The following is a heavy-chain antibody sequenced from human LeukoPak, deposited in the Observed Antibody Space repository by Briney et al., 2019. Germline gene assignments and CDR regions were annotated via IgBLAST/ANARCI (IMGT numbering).Heavy chain of an antibody. CDR3: ARDGSSAVADY. Sequence: PSETLSLTCTVSGYSISSGYYWGWIRQPPGKGLEWIGSIYHSGSTYYNPSLKSRVTISVDTSKIQFSLKLSSVTAADTAVYYCARDGSSAVADYWGQGTLVTVSS. J-gene: IGHJ4*02. CDR1: GYSISSGYY. V-gene: IGHV4-38-2*02. D-gene: IGHD6-19*01. CDR2: IYHSGST.